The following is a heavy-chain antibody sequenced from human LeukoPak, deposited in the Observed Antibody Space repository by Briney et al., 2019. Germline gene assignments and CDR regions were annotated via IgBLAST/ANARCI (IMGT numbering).Heavy chain of an antibody. J-gene: IGHJ5*01. CDR2: IKQDGSEK. V-gene: IGHV3-7*01. CDR3: AKEGAYPIITYDS. Sequence: GGSLRLSCAASGFTFSNYWMNWLRQAPGKGLEWVANIKQDGSEKYYVDSVKGRFTISRDNAKNSLYLQMNSLRAEDAGVYYCAKEGAYPIITYDSWGQGALVTVSS. CDR1: GFTFSNYW. D-gene: IGHD1-14*01.